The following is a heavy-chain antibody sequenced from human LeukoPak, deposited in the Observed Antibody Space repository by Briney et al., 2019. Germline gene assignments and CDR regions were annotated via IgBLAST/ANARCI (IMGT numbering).Heavy chain of an antibody. CDR2: ISGSGGST. V-gene: IGHV3-23*01. D-gene: IGHD6-6*01. CDR3: AKANIAARSPFDY. Sequence: GGSLRLSCAASGFTFSSYAMNWVRQAPGKGLEWVSAISGSGGSTYYTDSVKGRFTISRDNSKNTLYLQMNSLRAEDTAVYYCAKANIAARSPFDYWGQGTLVTVSS. J-gene: IGHJ4*02. CDR1: GFTFSSYA.